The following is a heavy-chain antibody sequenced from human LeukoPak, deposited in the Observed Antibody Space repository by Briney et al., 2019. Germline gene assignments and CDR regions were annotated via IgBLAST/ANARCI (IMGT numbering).Heavy chain of an antibody. CDR3: ARDPGSFLSGSGWLNWFEP. V-gene: IGHV1-18*01. D-gene: IGHD6-19*01. Sequence: ASVKVSCKASGYTFTRYGISWVRQAPGQGLEWMGWISGYNEKTNYAQKFQGRVTMTTDTSMNTAYMELRRLRSDDTAVYYCARDPGSFLSGSGWLNWFEPWGQGTLVTVSP. J-gene: IGHJ5*02. CDR1: GYTFTRYG. CDR2: ISGYNEKT.